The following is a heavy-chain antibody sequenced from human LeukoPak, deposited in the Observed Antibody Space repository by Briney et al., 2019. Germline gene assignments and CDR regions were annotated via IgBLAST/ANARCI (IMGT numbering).Heavy chain of an antibody. Sequence: GGSLRLSCAASGFTFSVYYMSWIRQAPGKGLEWVSYISSSGSTIYYADSVKGRFTISRDNAKNSLYLQMNSLRAEDTAVYYCARVPNYYYYGMDVWGQGTTVTVSS. CDR2: ISSSGSTI. CDR3: ARVPNYYYYGMDV. CDR1: GFTFSVYY. V-gene: IGHV3-11*01. J-gene: IGHJ6*02.